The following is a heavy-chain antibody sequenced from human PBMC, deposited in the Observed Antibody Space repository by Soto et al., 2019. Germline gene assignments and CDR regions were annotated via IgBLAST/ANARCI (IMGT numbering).Heavy chain of an antibody. J-gene: IGHJ4*02. CDR1: GFTFSSYA. D-gene: IGHD3-9*01. CDR2: ISGSGGST. V-gene: IGHV3-23*01. CDR3: AKEIILRYFDWLLPLDY. Sequence: GGSLRLSCAASGFTFSSYAMSWVRQAPGKGLEWVSAISGSGGSTYYADSVKGRFTISRDNSKNTLYLQMNSLRAEDTAVYYCAKEIILRYFDWLLPLDYWGQGTLVTVSS.